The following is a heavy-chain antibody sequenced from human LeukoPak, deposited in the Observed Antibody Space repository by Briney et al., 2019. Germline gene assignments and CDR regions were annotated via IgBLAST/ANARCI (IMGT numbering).Heavy chain of an antibody. D-gene: IGHD2-2*01. CDR2: INSDGSST. V-gene: IGHV3-74*01. J-gene: IGHJ3*02. Sequence: PGGSLRLSCAASGFTFSSYWMHWVRQAPGKGLVWVSRINSDGSSTSYADSVKGRFTISRDNSKNTLYLQMNSLRAEDTAVYYCAKLKPQLLWSGAFDIWGQGTMVTVSS. CDR1: GFTFSSYW. CDR3: AKLKPQLLWSGAFDI.